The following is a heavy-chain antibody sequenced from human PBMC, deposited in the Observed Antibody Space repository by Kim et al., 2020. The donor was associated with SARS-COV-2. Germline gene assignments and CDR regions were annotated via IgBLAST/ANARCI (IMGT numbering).Heavy chain of an antibody. J-gene: IGHJ4*02. D-gene: IGHD5-12*01. V-gene: IGHV3-21*01. CDR3: ARGLFATGLRPYYFDY. CDR1: GFTFSSYS. CDR2: IISSSSYI. Sequence: GGSLRLSCAASGFTFSSYSMNWVRQAPGKGLEWVASIISSSSYIYYADSVKGRFTISRDNAKNSLYLQMNSLRAEDTAVYYCARGLFATGLRPYYFDYWGQGTLVTVSS.